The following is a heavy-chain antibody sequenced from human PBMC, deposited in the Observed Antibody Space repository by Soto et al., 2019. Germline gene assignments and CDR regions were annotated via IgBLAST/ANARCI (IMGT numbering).Heavy chain of an antibody. J-gene: IGHJ4*01. CDR3: ARYVLGATTFDY. CDR1: GGSISSGGYY. CDR2: IYYSGST. D-gene: IGHD1-26*01. V-gene: IGHV4-31*03. Sequence: KSSETLSLTCTVSGGSISSGGYYWSWIRQHPGKGLEWIGYIYYSGSTYYNPSLKSRVTISVDTSKNQFSLKLSSVTAADTAVYYCARYVLGATTFDYRGHGTLVTVSS.